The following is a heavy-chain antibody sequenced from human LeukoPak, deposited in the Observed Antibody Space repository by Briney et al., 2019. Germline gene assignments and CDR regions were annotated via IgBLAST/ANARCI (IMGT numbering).Heavy chain of an antibody. CDR1: GYTFTSYY. D-gene: IGHD3-9*01. J-gene: IGHJ4*02. Sequence: ASVKVSCKASGYTFTSYYMHWVRQAPGQGLEWMGIINPSGGSTSYAQKFQGRVTMTRDTSTSTVYMELSSLRSEDAAVYYCARGREGDILTGYSRFDYWGQGTLVTVSS. V-gene: IGHV1-46*01. CDR2: INPSGGST. CDR3: ARGREGDILTGYSRFDY.